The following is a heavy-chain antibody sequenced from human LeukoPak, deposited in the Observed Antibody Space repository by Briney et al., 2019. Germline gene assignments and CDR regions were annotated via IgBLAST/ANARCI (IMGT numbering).Heavy chain of an antibody. CDR2: ISTRAGTI. CDR1: GFTFSDYY. D-gene: IGHD2-15*01. V-gene: IGHV3-11*01. J-gene: IGHJ4*02. CDR3: ARDIYSRVF. Sequence: GGSLRLSCAASGFTFSDYYMSWIRQAPGKGLEWVSYISTRAGTIYYADSAKGRFTISRDNAKNSLYLQMNSLRAEDTAVYYCARDIYSRVFWGQGALVTVSS.